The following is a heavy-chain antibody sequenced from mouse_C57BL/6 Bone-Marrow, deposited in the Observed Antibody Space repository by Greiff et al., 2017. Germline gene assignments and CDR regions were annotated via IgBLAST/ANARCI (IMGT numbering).Heavy chain of an antibody. CDR3: ARYKTYYGSSLYAMDY. D-gene: IGHD1-1*01. CDR2: IRNKANGYTT. J-gene: IGHJ4*01. Sequence: EVKVVESGGGLVQPGGSLSLSCAASGFTFTDYYMSWVRQPPGKALEWLGFIRNKANGYTTEYSTSVKGRVTISRDNSPNILYIQMNAQRAEDSATYYCARYKTYYGSSLYAMDYWGQGTSVTVSA. CDR1: GFTFTDYY. V-gene: IGHV7-3*01.